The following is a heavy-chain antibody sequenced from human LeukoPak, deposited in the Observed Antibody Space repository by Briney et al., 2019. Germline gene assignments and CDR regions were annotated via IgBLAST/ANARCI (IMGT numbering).Heavy chain of an antibody. CDR3: AKDKYYVLNGAFDI. Sequence: GRSLRLSCAASGFTFDDYAMHWVRQVPGKGLEWVSGISWNSGSIGYADSVKGRFTISRDNAKNSLYLQMNSLRAEDMALYYCAKDKYYVLNGAFDIWGQGTMVTVSS. CDR1: GFTFDDYA. V-gene: IGHV3-9*03. D-gene: IGHD3-10*02. CDR2: ISWNSGSI. J-gene: IGHJ3*02.